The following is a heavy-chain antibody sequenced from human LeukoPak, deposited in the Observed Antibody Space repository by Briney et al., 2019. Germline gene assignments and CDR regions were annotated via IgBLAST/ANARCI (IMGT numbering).Heavy chain of an antibody. Sequence: ASVKVSCKASGYTFTSYTFSWVRQAPGQGLEWMGWISAYNGDANYAQKFQGRVTMTRDTSTSTVYMELSSLRSEDTAVYYCARATTISGSYYYWGQGTLVTVSS. D-gene: IGHD1-26*01. CDR2: ISAYNGDA. V-gene: IGHV1-18*01. CDR3: ARATTISGSYYY. J-gene: IGHJ4*02. CDR1: GYTFTSYT.